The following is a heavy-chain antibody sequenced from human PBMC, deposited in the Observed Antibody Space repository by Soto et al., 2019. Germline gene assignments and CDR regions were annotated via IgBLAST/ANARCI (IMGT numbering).Heavy chain of an antibody. CDR2: INHSGST. CDR3: ARAPGSYYNAAFDY. CDR1: GGSFSGYY. J-gene: IGHJ4*02. Sequence: SETLSLTCAVYGGSFSGYYWSWIRQPPGKGLEWIGEINHSGSTNYNPSLKSRVTISVDTSKNQFSLKLSSVTAADTAVYYCARAPGSYYNAAFDYWGQGTLVTVSS. V-gene: IGHV4-34*01. D-gene: IGHD3-10*01.